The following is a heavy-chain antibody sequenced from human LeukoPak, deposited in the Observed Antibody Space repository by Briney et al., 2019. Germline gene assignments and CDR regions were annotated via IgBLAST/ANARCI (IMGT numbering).Heavy chain of an antibody. V-gene: IGHV1-69*06. Sequence: SVKVSCKASGGTFSSSDISWVRQAPGQGLEWMGGIIPIFGSAIYAQKFQGRVTITADTSTSTAYMELTSLRSEDTAMYYCARDIGRPEGGYYYMDVWGKGTTVTVSS. CDR1: GGTFSSSD. J-gene: IGHJ6*03. CDR3: ARDIGRPEGGYYYMDV. D-gene: IGHD1-26*01. CDR2: IIPIFGSA.